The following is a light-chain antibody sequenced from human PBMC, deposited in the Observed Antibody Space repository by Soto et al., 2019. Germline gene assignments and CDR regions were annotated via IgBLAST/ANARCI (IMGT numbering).Light chain of an antibody. CDR3: QQDNNWPRT. Sequence: EIVMTQSPATLSVSPGERATLSCRASQSVSSNLAWYQQKPGQAPRLLIYGASTRATGIPANFSGSGSGTEFTLTISSLQSEDFAVYYCQQDNNWPRTFGQGTKVEIK. CDR2: GAS. CDR1: QSVSSN. V-gene: IGKV3-15*01. J-gene: IGKJ1*01.